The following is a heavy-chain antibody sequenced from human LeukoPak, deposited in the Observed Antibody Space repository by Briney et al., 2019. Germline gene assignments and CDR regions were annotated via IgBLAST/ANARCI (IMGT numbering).Heavy chain of an antibody. Sequence: SVKVSCKASGGTFSSYAISWVRQAPGQGIEWMGGIIPIFGTANYAQKFQGRVTITTDESTSTAYMELSSLRSEDTAVYYCARGAGSTLRFLEWLPFDYWGQGTLVTVSS. V-gene: IGHV1-69*05. CDR3: ARGAGSTLRFLEWLPFDY. J-gene: IGHJ4*02. D-gene: IGHD3-3*01. CDR1: GGTFSSYA. CDR2: IIPIFGTA.